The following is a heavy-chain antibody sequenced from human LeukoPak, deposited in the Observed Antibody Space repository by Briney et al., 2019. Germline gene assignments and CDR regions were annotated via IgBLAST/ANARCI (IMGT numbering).Heavy chain of an antibody. Sequence: PGGSLRLSCAASGFTFSSYAMSWVRQAPGKGLEWVSAISGSGGSTYYADSVKGRFTISRDNSKNTLYLQMNSLRAEDTAVYYCAKTRLLWFGESEVDVWGQGTTVTVSS. J-gene: IGHJ6*02. V-gene: IGHV3-23*01. CDR2: ISGSGGST. CDR1: GFTFSSYA. CDR3: AKTRLLWFGESEVDV. D-gene: IGHD3-10*01.